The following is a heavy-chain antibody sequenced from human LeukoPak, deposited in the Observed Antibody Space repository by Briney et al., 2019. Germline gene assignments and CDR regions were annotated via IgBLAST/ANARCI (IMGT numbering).Heavy chain of an antibody. CDR2: ISGSGGTT. CDR3: AKVSGGGLYYDGMDV. J-gene: IGHJ6*02. D-gene: IGHD1-14*01. CDR1: GFTFNNYA. Sequence: GGSLRLSCAASGFTFNNYAMNWVRQAPGKGLGWVSVISGSGGTTYYADSVKGRFTISRDSSKNTLYLQMNSLRAEDTAVYYCAKVSGGGLYYDGMDVWGQGTTVTVSS. V-gene: IGHV3-23*01.